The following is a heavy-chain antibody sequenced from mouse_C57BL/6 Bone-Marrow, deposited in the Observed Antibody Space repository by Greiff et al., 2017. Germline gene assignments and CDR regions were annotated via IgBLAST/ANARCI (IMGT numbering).Heavy chain of an antibody. CDR2: IYPRGGNT. CDR1: GFTFTSYG. D-gene: IGHD3-3*01. Sequence: VQLQQSGAELVRPGASVKLSCTASGFTFTSYGISWVRQRPGQGLEWIGEIYPRGGNTYYTEKFKGKSTLTADKSSSTAYMELRSLTSEDSAVYFCAGRDYWGQGTTLTVSS. J-gene: IGHJ2*01. V-gene: IGHV1-81*01. CDR3: AGRDY.